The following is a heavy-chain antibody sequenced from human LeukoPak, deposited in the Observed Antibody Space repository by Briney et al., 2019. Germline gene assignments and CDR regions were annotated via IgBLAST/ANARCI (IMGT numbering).Heavy chain of an antibody. Sequence: GSSVKVSCKASGGTFSSYAISWVRQAPGQGLEWMGWINPNSGGTNYAQKFQGRVTMTRDTSIGTAYMELSRLRSDDTAVYYCAALFSSTSLGYYYYGMDVWGQGTTVTVSS. V-gene: IGHV1-2*02. CDR1: GGTFSSYA. CDR2: INPNSGGT. J-gene: IGHJ6*02. CDR3: AALFSSTSLGYYYYGMDV. D-gene: IGHD2-2*01.